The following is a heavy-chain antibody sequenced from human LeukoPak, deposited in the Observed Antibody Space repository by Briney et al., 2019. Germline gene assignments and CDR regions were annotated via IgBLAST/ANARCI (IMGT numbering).Heavy chain of an antibody. V-gene: IGHV3-53*01. CDR3: ASSSGWNKPFDY. Sequence: GGSLRLSCAASGFTVSSNYMSWVRQAPGKGLEWVSVVYSGGSTYYADSVKGRFTISRDNSKNTLYLQMNSLRAEDTAVYYCASSSGWNKPFDYWGQGTLVTVSS. CDR1: GFTVSSNY. J-gene: IGHJ4*02. D-gene: IGHD6-19*01. CDR2: VYSGGST.